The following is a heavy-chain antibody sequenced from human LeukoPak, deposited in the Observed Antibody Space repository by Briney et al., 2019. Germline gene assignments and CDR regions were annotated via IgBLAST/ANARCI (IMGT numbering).Heavy chain of an antibody. CDR3: ARDRGSYYGSGSYLFDP. CDR1: GGSISSGGYY. CDR2: IYYSGST. D-gene: IGHD3-10*01. J-gene: IGHJ5*02. Sequence: SQTLSLTCTVSGGSISSGGYYWGWIRQHPGKGLEWIGYIYYSGSTYYNPSLKSRVTISVDTSKKQFSLKLSSVTAADTAVYYCARDRGSYYGSGSYLFDPWGQGTLVTVSS. V-gene: IGHV4-31*03.